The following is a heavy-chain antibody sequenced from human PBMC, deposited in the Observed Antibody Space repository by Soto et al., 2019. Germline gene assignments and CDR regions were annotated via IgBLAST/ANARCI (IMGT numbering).Heavy chain of an antibody. V-gene: IGHV6-1*01. CDR1: VYSVSGNSAA. CDR3: ASCRDMYGALRAHFDY. CDR2: TYYRSRWYN. D-gene: IGHD2-8*01. J-gene: IGHJ4*02. Sequence: SQTLSLTCAISVYSVSGNSAAWNWIIQSPSRGLEWLGRTYYRSRWYNDYAVSVKSRITVTPDTSKNQFSLHLNSVTPEDTAVYYCASCRDMYGALRAHFDYGGLGIRVTV.